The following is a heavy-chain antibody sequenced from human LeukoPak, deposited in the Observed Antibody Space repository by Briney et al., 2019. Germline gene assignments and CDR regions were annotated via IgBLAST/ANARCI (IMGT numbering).Heavy chain of an antibody. V-gene: IGHV3-7*01. CDR2: IKQDGSEK. CDR1: GFTFSSYW. D-gene: IGHD6-19*01. J-gene: IGHJ4*02. CDR3: AREGVGGSGWYDY. Sequence: SGGSLRLSCAASGFTFSSYWMSWVRQAPGKGLEWVANIKQDGSEKYYVDSVKGRFTISRDNSKNTLYLQMNSLRAEDTAVYYCAREGVGGSGWYDYWGQGTLVTVSS.